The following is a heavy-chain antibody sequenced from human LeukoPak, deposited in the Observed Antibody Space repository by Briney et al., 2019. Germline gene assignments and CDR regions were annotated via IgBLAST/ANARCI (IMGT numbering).Heavy chain of an antibody. V-gene: IGHV4-39*01. CDR1: GGSISISSYF. D-gene: IGHD5-24*01. J-gene: IGHJ4*02. CDR3: GRSGLDAYYSGFFDY. Sequence: PSETLSLTCTVSGGSISISSYFWGWIRQPPGKGLEWIGSIYYSGSTYHNPSLKSRVTISVDTSKNQFSLKVISVTAADTAVYYCGRSGLDAYYSGFFDYWGQGTLVTVSS. CDR2: IYYSGST.